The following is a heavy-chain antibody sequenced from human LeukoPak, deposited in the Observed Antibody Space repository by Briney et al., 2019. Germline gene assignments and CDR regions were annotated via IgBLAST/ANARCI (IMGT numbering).Heavy chain of an antibody. CDR3: ARRDGYNRAGTWFDP. J-gene: IGHJ5*02. D-gene: IGHD5-24*01. CDR1: GFTFSSYW. V-gene: IGHV3-7*01. CDR2: IKQDGSEK. Sequence: GGSLRLSCAASGFTFSSYWMSWVRQAPGKGLEWVANIKQDGSEKYYVDSVKGRFTISRDNAKNSLYLQMNSLRAEDTAVYYCARRDGYNRAGTWFDPWGRGTLVTVSS.